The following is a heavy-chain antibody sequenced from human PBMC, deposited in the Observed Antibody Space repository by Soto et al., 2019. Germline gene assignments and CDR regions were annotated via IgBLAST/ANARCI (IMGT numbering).Heavy chain of an antibody. CDR3: ARLSRASFALDV. CDR2: IDPTDSYT. CDR1: GYNFITDW. V-gene: IGHV5-10-1*01. D-gene: IGHD3-16*01. J-gene: IGHJ6*02. Sequence: PGETLKISCKGSGYNFITDWISWVRQMPGKGLEWMGRIDPTDSYTKYSPSLEGHVTISADKSISTAYLQWSSLKASDSAVYYCARLSRASFALDVWGQGTTVTGSS.